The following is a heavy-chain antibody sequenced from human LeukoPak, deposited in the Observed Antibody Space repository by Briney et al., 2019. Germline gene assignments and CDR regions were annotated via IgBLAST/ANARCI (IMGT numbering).Heavy chain of an antibody. CDR1: GFTFSSYA. CDR2: ISGSGGST. V-gene: IGHV3-23*01. J-gene: IGHJ6*02. CDR3: AKGFEWGSYDILTGFLDGMDV. Sequence: GGSLRLSCAASGFTFSSYAMSWVRQAPGKGLEWVSAISGSGGSTYYADSVKGRFTISRDNSKNTLYLQMNSLRAEDTAVYYCAKGFEWGSYDILTGFLDGMDVWGQGTTVTVSS. D-gene: IGHD3-9*01.